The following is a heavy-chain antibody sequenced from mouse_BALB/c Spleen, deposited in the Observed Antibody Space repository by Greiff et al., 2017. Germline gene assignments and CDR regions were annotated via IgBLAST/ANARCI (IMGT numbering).Heavy chain of an antibody. Sequence: QVQLQQSGAELARPGASVKLSCKASGYTFTSYWMQWVKQRPGQGLEWIGAIYPGDGDTRYTQKFKGKATLTADKSSSTAYMQLSSLASEDSAVYYCAREGIYYGKEAWFAYWGQGTLGTVAA. D-gene: IGHD2-1*01. CDR3: AREGIYYGKEAWFAY. CDR2: IYPGDGDT. J-gene: IGHJ3*01. CDR1: GYTFTSYW. V-gene: IGHV1-87*01.